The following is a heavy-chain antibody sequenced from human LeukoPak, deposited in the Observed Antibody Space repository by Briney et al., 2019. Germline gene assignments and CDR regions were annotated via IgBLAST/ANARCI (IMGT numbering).Heavy chain of an antibody. J-gene: IGHJ5*02. V-gene: IGHV4-59*01. Sequence: SETLSLTCTVSGGSISSYYWSLIRQPPGKGLEWIGYIYYSGSTNYNPTLKSRVTIAVDTSKNQFSLKLSSVTAADTAVYYCARGGSFGVVITWGQGTLVTVSS. CDR3: ARGGSFGVVIT. D-gene: IGHD3-3*01. CDR1: GGSISSYY. CDR2: IYYSGST.